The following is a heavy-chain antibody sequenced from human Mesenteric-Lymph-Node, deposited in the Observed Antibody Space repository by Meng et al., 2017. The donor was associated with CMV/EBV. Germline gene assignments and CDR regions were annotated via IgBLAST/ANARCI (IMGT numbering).Heavy chain of an antibody. D-gene: IGHD3-9*01. CDR3: ARDRDTDWYSPFDY. Sequence: QVQLVQSGAEVKKPGASVRVSCKASGYTFIDYYINWVRQAPGQGLEWMGRINPKTGGRSYAQNFQCRVTMTRDTSINTAYMEVNRLNSDDTAMYYCARDRDTDWYSPFDYWGLGTLVTVYS. J-gene: IGHJ4*02. V-gene: IGHV1-2*06. CDR1: GYTFIDYY. CDR2: INPKTGGR.